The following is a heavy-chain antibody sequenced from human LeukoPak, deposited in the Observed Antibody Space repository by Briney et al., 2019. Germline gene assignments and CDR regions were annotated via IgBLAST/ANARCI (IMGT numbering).Heavy chain of an antibody. CDR1: GFTFSSYW. CDR3: ARGMNRKAGDAFDI. CDR2: IKQDGSEK. Sequence: GGSLRLSCAASGFTFSSYWMSWVRQAPGKGLEWVANIKQDGSEKYYVDSVKGRFTISRDNAKNSLYLQMNSLRAEDTAVYYCARGMNRKAGDAFDIWGQGTMVTVSS. J-gene: IGHJ3*02. V-gene: IGHV3-7*01. D-gene: IGHD1-14*01.